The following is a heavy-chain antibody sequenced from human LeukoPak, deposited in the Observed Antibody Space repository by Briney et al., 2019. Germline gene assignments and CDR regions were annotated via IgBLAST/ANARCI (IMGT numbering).Heavy chain of an antibody. V-gene: IGHV1-69*06. D-gene: IGHD6-19*01. CDR3: ARDPSGYNSGWYWFDS. J-gene: IGHJ5*01. Sequence: ASVKVSCKASGGTFSSYAISWVRQAPGQGLEWMGGIIPIFGTANYAQKFQGRVTITADKSTSTAYMELSSLKSEDTAVYFCARDPSGYNSGWYWFDSWGQGTLVTASS. CDR1: GGTFSSYA. CDR2: IIPIFGTA.